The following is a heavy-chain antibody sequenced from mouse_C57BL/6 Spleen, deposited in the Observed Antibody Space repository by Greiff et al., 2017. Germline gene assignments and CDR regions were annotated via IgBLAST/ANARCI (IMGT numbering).Heavy chain of an antibody. Sequence: EVQRVESEGGLVQPGSSMKLSCTASGFTFSDYYMAWVRQVPEKGLEWVANINYDGSSTYYLDSLKSRFIISRDNAKNILYLQMSSLKSEDTATYYCARERDYGSSYPYYYAMDYWGQGTSVTVSS. CDR2: INYDGSST. CDR1: GFTFSDYY. CDR3: ARERDYGSSYPYYYAMDY. D-gene: IGHD1-1*01. V-gene: IGHV5-16*01. J-gene: IGHJ4*01.